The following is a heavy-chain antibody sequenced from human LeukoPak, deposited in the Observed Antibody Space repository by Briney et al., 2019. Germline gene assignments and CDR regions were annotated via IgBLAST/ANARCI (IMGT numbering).Heavy chain of an antibody. Sequence: ASVKVSCKASGYTFTGYYIHWVRQAPGQGLEWMGWINPNSGGTNNAQKFQGRVTMTRDTSISTAYMELSRLRSDDTAVYYCTRVLFYSSGNKSNRVDYWGQGTLVTVSS. CDR2: INPNSGGT. CDR1: GYTFTGYY. V-gene: IGHV1-2*02. J-gene: IGHJ4*02. CDR3: TRVLFYSSGNKSNRVDY. D-gene: IGHD6-19*01.